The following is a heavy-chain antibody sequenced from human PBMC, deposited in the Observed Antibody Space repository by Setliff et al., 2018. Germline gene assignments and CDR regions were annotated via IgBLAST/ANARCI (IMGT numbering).Heavy chain of an antibody. CDR1: GITFRTYS. V-gene: IGHV3-48*01. CDR2: ISSDSRTI. J-gene: IGHJ4*02. D-gene: IGHD3-3*01. Sequence: PSETLSLSCAASGITFRTYSLNWVRQAPGKGLEWVAFISSDSRTIYYADSVKGRFTISRDNAKNSLYLQMNSLRAEDTAMYHCARGTFSDFWSGDYYDYWGQGTLVTVPS. CDR3: ARGTFSDFWSGDYYDY.